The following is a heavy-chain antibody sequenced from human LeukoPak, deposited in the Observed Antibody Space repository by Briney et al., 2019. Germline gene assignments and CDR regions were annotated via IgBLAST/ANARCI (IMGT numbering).Heavy chain of an antibody. CDR1: GFAVSNNY. D-gene: IGHD1-26*01. J-gene: IGHJ4*02. V-gene: IGHV3-66*01. CDR2: IYSGGST. Sequence: GGSLRLSCAASGFAVSNNYMSWVRQAPGKGLEWIAVIYSGGSTFHADSVKGRFIISRDNSKNTLYLQMNSLRVEDTAVYYCATGTHPGNWGQGTLVTVSS. CDR3: ATGTHPGN.